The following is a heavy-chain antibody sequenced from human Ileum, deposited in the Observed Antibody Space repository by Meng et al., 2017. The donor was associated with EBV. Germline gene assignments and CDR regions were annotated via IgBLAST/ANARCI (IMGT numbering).Heavy chain of an antibody. J-gene: IGHJ4*02. CDR1: GGSIRSSNW. CDR2: IYHSGST. Sequence: VQLQESGQGLVKPSGTLSLTWAVSGGSIRSSNWWSWVRQPPGKGLEWIGEIYHSGSTTYNPSLKRRVTISVDKSKNQFSLKLSSVTAADTAVYYCASFPPPGKQWLVTDYWGQGTLVTVSS. D-gene: IGHD6-19*01. V-gene: IGHV4-4*02. CDR3: ASFPPPGKQWLVTDY.